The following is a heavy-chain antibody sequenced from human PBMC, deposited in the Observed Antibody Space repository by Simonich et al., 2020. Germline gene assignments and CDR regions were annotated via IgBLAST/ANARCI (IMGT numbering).Heavy chain of an antibody. D-gene: IGHD6-19*01. CDR1: GFTFSSYS. V-gene: IGHV3-21*01. CDR2: TSSSRSYI. Sequence: EVQLVESGGGLVKPGGSLRLSCAASGFTFSSYSMNWVRQAPGKGLELVSSTSSSRSYIYYATSVKGRFTIPRDNAKNSLYLQMNSLRAEDTAVYYCARWIAVAGTGAYGMDVWGQGTTVTVSS. J-gene: IGHJ6*02. CDR3: ARWIAVAGTGAYGMDV.